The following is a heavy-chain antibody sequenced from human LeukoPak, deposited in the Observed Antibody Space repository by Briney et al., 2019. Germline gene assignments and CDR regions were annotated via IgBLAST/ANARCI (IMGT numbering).Heavy chain of an antibody. V-gene: IGHV1-8*03. Sequence: GASVKVSCKASGYTFTSYDINWVRQATGQGLEWMGWMNPNSGNTGYAQKFQGRVTITRNTSISTAYMELSSLRSEDTAVYYCARYSSSWLYFDYWGQGTLVTVSS. J-gene: IGHJ4*02. CDR2: MNPNSGNT. CDR3: ARYSSSWLYFDY. CDR1: GYTFTSYD. D-gene: IGHD6-13*01.